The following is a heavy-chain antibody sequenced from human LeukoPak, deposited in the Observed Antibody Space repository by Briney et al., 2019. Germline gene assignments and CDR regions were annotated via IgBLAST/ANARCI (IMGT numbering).Heavy chain of an antibody. CDR1: GFTFDDYG. CDR3: ARDLGRVHEVPGL. J-gene: IGHJ4*02. D-gene: IGHD3-10*01. Sequence: PGGSLRLSCVASGFTFDDYGMSWVRQAPGKGLEWVSGINWNGGSTGYANSVKGRFTISRDNSKNTLYLQMGSLRAEDMAVYYCARDLGRVHEVPGLWGQGTLVTVSS. V-gene: IGHV3-20*04. CDR2: INWNGGST.